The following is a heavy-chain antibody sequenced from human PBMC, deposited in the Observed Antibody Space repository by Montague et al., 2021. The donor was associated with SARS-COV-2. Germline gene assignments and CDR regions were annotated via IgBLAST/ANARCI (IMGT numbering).Heavy chain of an antibody. Sequence: SETLSLTCTVSGDSISDYYWSWIRQPPGMGLEWIGYIFRSGATNYNPPLKSRVIISLDTSESQFSLRLSSVTAADTAVYYCARTSRGSRNSYGVDVWGQGTTVTVSS. CDR1: GDSISDYY. CDR2: IFRSGAT. J-gene: IGHJ6*02. D-gene: IGHD5-12*01. V-gene: IGHV4-59*01. CDR3: ARTSRGSRNSYGVDV.